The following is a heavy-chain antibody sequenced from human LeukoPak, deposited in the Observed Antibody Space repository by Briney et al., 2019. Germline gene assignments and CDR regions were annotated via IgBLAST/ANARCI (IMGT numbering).Heavy chain of an antibody. D-gene: IGHD2-2*01. CDR1: GGSFNGYY. V-gene: IGHV4-34*01. J-gene: IGHJ3*02. CDR3: ARGRYNRFSFSSTSCYLDAFDI. CDR2: INHSGST. Sequence: SETLSLTCAVYGGSFNGYYWSWIRQPPGKGLEWIGEINHSGSTNYNPSLKSRVTISVDTSKNQFSLKLSSVTAADTAVYYCARGRYNRFSFSSTSCYLDAFDIWGQGTMVTVSS.